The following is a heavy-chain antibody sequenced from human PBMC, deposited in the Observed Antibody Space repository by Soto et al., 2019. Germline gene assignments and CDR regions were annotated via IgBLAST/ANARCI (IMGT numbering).Heavy chain of an antibody. CDR1: CYTFTSYG. D-gene: IGHD3-22*01. J-gene: IGHJ1*01. Sequence: ASVKVSSKASCYTFTSYGSSWGRQAPGQGIEWMGWISAYNGNTNYAQKLQGRVTMTTDTSTSTAYMELRSLRSEDTAVYYCARYMGPSSGDHRYRHALWAQGTLVSGSS. V-gene: IGHV1-18*01. CDR3: ARYMGPSSGDHRYRHAL. CDR2: ISAYNGNT.